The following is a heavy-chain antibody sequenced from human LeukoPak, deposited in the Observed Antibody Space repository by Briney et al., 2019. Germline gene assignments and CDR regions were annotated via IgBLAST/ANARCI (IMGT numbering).Heavy chain of an antibody. CDR3: ARDKNYDGSGSGVDDAFDI. V-gene: IGHV1-24*01. CDR1: GYTLTELS. D-gene: IGHD3-22*01. CDR2: FDPEDGET. Sequence: GASVKVSCKVSGYTLTELSMHWVRQAPGKGLEWMGGFDPEDGETIYAQKFQGRVTITADKSTSTAYMELSSLRSEDTAVYYCARDKNYDGSGSGVDDAFDIWGQGTMVTVSS. J-gene: IGHJ3*02.